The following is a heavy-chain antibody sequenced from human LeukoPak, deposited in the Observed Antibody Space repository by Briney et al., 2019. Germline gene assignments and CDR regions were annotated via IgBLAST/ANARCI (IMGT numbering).Heavy chain of an antibody. CDR1: GFTFSRST. V-gene: IGHV3-21*01. D-gene: IGHD3-9*01. Sequence: GGPLRLSCAASGFTFSRSTMNWVRQAPGKGLEWVSSISSSSIYIYYADSVKGRFTISRDNAKNSLYLEMNSLRAEDTAVYYCARADNYDILTGYSDYWGQGTLVTVSS. CDR2: ISSSSIYI. CDR3: ARADNYDILTGYSDY. J-gene: IGHJ4*02.